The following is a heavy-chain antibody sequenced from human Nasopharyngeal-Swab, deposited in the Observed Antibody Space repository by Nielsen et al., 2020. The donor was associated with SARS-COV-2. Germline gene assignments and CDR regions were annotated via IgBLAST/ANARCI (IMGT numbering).Heavy chain of an antibody. CDR1: GFTFSRNS. J-gene: IGHJ4*02. CDR3: AKDLRGPYFF. V-gene: IGHV3-23*01. Sequence: GESLKISCAASGFTFSRNSMSWVRQAPGKGLEWVAAIVGSGDISGSGGNTYYADSVKGRFTISRDNSKNTLSLQMNSLRAEDTAVYYCAKDLRGPYFFWGQGTLVTVSS. D-gene: IGHD2/OR15-2a*01. CDR2: IVGSGDISGSGGNT.